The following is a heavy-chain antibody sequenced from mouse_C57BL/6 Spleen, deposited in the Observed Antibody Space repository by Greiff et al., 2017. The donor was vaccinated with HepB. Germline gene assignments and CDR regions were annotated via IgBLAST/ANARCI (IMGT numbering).Heavy chain of an antibody. CDR3: ARSGYYGSNYAMDY. V-gene: IGHV1-52*01. CDR2: IDPSDSET. D-gene: IGHD1-1*01. J-gene: IGHJ4*01. CDR1: GYTFTSYW. Sequence: QVQLQQPGAELVRPGSSVKLSCKASGYTFTSYWMHWVKQRPIQGLEWIGNIDPSDSETHYNQKFKDKATLTVDKSSSTAYMQLSSLTSEDSAVYYCARSGYYGSNYAMDYWGQGTSVTVSS.